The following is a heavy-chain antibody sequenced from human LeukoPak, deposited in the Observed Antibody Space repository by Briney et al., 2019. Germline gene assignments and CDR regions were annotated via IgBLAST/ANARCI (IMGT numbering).Heavy chain of an antibody. CDR3: ARDFGNDYVFSY. CDR2: MNPNSGNT. V-gene: IGHV1-8*01. J-gene: IGHJ4*02. CDR1: GYTFTSYD. Sequence: ASVKVSCKASGYTFTSYDINWVRQATGQGLEWMGWMNPNSGNTGYAQKFQGRVTMTRNTSVSTVYMELSSLRSEDTAVYYCARDFGNDYVFSYWGQGTLVTVSS. D-gene: IGHD3-16*01.